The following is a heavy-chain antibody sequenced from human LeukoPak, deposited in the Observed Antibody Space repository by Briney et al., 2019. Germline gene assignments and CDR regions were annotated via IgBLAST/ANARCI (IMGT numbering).Heavy chain of an antibody. CDR2: INPSGGST. J-gene: IGHJ6*02. V-gene: IGHV1-46*01. CDR1: GYTFTSYY. D-gene: IGHD6-19*01. Sequence: ASVKVSCKASGYTFTSYYMHWVRQAPGQGLEWMGIINPSGGSTSYAQKFQGRVTMTRDTSTSTVYMELSSLRSGDTAVYYCARDSVAVASDYYYGMDVWGQGTTVTVSS. CDR3: ARDSVAVASDYYYGMDV.